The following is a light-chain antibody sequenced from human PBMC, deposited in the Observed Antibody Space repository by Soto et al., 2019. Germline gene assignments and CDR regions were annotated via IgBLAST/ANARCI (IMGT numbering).Light chain of an antibody. CDR2: GAY. J-gene: IGKJ4*01. Sequence: EIVLTQSPATLSLSPGERATLSCRASQSVSSCFLGWYQQTGGEATRLLIYGAYSRATGIPDRFSGSGSGTVFTLTISRLEAEFLATYCCQQVNVYPSTFGGGTKVDIK. CDR3: QQVNVYPST. CDR1: QSVSSCF. V-gene: IGKV3-20*01.